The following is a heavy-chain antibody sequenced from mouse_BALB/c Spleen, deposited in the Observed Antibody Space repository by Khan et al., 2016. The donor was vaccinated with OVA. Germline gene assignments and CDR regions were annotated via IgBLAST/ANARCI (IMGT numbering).Heavy chain of an antibody. Sequence: EVKLLESGGGLVQPGGSLNLSCAASGFDFSRYWMNWARQAPGKGQEWIGEINPGSSTINYTPSLKDKFIISRDNAKNTLYLQMSKVRSEDTALYYCTRRGDGYYPYGMDHWGQGTSVTVSS. V-gene: IGHV4-2*02. J-gene: IGHJ4*01. CDR3: TRRGDGYYPYGMDH. D-gene: IGHD2-3*01. CDR2: INPGSSTI. CDR1: GFDFSRYW.